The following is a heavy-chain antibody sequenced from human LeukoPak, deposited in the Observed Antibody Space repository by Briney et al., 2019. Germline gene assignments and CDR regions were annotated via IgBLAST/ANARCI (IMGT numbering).Heavy chain of an antibody. J-gene: IGHJ4*02. CDR2: IIPIFGTA. CDR3: ARVGTILRYFDWLPY. Sequence: GASVKVSCKASGGTFSSYAISWVRQAPGQGLEWMGGIIPIFGTANYAQKFQGRVTITTDESTSTAYMELSSLRSEDAAVYYCARVGTILRYFDWLPYWGQGTLVTVSS. V-gene: IGHV1-69*05. D-gene: IGHD3-9*01. CDR1: GGTFSSYA.